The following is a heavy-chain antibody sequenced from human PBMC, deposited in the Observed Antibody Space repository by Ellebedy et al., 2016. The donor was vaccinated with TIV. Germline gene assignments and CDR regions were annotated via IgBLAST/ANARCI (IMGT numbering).Heavy chain of an antibody. CDR3: ARRARDSGGWFYFDY. Sequence: MPSETLSLTCTVSGGSINNYFWTWIRQPPGQGLEWIGNIFSSGLTNYNPSLRSRVTISVDTSNNQFSLNLNSGTAADTAVYYCARRARDSGGWFYFDYWGQGTLVTVSS. V-gene: IGHV4-59*08. CDR1: GGSINNYF. J-gene: IGHJ4*02. CDR2: IFSSGLT. D-gene: IGHD6-19*01.